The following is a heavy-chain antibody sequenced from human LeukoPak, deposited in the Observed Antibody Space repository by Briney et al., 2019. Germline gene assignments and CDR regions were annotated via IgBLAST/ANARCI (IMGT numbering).Heavy chain of an antibody. CDR1: GGTFSSYA. Sequence: EASVKVSCKASGGTFSSYAISWVRQAPGQGLEWMGRIIPILGIANYAQKFQGRVTITADKSTSTAYMELSSLRSEDTAVYYCASNFAFGMTTVTTPIDYWGQGTLVTVSS. J-gene: IGHJ4*02. V-gene: IGHV1-69*04. CDR3: ASNFAFGMTTVTTPIDY. CDR2: IIPILGIA. D-gene: IGHD4-11*01.